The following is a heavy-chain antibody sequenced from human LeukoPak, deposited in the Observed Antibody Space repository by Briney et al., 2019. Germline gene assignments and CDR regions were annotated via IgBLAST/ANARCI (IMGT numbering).Heavy chain of an antibody. D-gene: IGHD5-24*01. J-gene: IGHJ4*02. CDR3: ARGPYRRLQYLGHTDHGYYYY. Sequence: SETLSLTCAVYGGSFSGYYWSWIRQPPGKGLEWIGEINHSGSTNYNPSLKSRVTISVDTSKNQFSLKLSSVTAADTAVYYCARGPYRRLQYLGHTDHGYYYYWGQGTLVTVSS. V-gene: IGHV4-34*01. CDR2: INHSGST. CDR1: GGSFSGYY.